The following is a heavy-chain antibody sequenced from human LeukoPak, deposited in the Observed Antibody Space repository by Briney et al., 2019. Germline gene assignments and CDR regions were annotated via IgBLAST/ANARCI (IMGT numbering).Heavy chain of an antibody. D-gene: IGHD6-19*01. CDR2: INPNSGGT. Sequence: ASVKVSYKASVYTFTGYYMHWVRQAPGQGLEWMGWINPNSGGTNYAQKFQGRVTMTRDTSISTAYMELSRLRSDDTAVYYCSRVRIAVAGKYYFDYWGQGTLVTVSS. CDR1: VYTFTGYY. V-gene: IGHV1-2*02. J-gene: IGHJ4*02. CDR3: SRVRIAVAGKYYFDY.